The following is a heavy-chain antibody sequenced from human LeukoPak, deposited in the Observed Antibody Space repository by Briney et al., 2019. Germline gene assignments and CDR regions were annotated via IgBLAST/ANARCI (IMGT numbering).Heavy chain of an antibody. J-gene: IGHJ4*02. Sequence: SAPLSLTCAVYGGSFSGYYWSWFRKPPGKGLEWIGEINHSGRTNYNPSLKSRVTISVDTSKNQFSLKLSSVTAADTAVYYCARGITMVRGVIPQPLGFDYWGQGTLVTVSS. CDR3: ARGITMVRGVIPQPLGFDY. V-gene: IGHV4-34*01. CDR1: GGSFSGYY. CDR2: INHSGRT. D-gene: IGHD3-10*01.